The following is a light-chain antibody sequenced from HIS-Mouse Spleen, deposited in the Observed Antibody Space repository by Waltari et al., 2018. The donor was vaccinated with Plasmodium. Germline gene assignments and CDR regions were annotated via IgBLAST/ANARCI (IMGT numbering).Light chain of an antibody. CDR1: QSVSSY. CDR2: DAS. J-gene: IGKJ3*01. CDR3: QQRSNWPLT. Sequence: EIVLTQSPATLSLSPGERATLSCRARQSVSSYLACYQQKPGQAPRLLIYDASNRATGIPARFSGSGSGTDFTLTISSLEPEDFAVYYCQQRSNWPLTFGPGTKVDIK. V-gene: IGKV3-11*01.